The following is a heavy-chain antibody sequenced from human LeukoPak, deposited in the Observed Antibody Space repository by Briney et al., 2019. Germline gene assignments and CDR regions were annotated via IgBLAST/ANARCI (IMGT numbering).Heavy chain of an antibody. V-gene: IGHV1-2*02. CDR2: INPNSGGT. J-gene: IGHJ4*02. CDR1: GYTFTGYY. CDR3: ARVLHRPLGGFDY. Sequence: ASVKVSCKASGYTFTGYYMHWVRQAPGQGLEWLGWINPNSGGTNYAQKFQGRVTMTRDTSISTAYMELSRLRSDDTAVYYCARVLHRPLGGFDYWGQGTLVTVSS. D-gene: IGHD3-16*01.